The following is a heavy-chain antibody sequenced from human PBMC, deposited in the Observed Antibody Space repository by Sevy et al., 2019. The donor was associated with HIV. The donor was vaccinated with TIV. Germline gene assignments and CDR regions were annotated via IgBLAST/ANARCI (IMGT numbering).Heavy chain of an antibody. J-gene: IGHJ3*02. CDR2: ISYDGSNK. Sequence: GGSLRLSCAASGFTFSSYAMHWVRQAPGKGLEWVAVISYDGSNKYYADSVKGRFTISRDNSKNTLYLQMNSLRAEDTAVYYCARDQGIAVAGLSDAFDIWCQGTMVTVSS. D-gene: IGHD6-19*01. CDR3: ARDQGIAVAGLSDAFDI. V-gene: IGHV3-30-3*01. CDR1: GFTFSSYA.